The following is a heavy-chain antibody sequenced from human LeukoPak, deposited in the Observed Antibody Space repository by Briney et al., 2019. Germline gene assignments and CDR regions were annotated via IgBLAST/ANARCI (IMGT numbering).Heavy chain of an antibody. CDR3: ARDKEVAAAGTDYGMTS. Sequence: ASVKVSCKASGYTFTGYYMHWVRQAPGQGLEWMGWINPNSGGTNYAQKFQGRVTMTRDTSISTAYMELSRLRSDDTAVYYCARDKEVAAAGTDYGMTSGAKGPRSPSP. CDR1: GYTFTGYY. D-gene: IGHD6-13*01. CDR2: INPNSGGT. J-gene: IGHJ6*02. V-gene: IGHV1-2*02.